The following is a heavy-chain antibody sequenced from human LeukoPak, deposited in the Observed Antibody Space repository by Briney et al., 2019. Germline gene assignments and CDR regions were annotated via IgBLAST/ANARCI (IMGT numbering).Heavy chain of an antibody. CDR3: ARERAAAAPFDY. Sequence: PSETLSLTCTVSSGSISSGSYYWSWIRQPPGEGLEWIGYIFHSGTTYYNPSLSSRVTISVDTSKNQFSLKLSSVTAADTAVYYCARERAAAAPFDYWGQGTLVTVSS. J-gene: IGHJ4*02. D-gene: IGHD6-13*01. V-gene: IGHV4-30-2*01. CDR2: IFHSGTT. CDR1: SGSISSGSYY.